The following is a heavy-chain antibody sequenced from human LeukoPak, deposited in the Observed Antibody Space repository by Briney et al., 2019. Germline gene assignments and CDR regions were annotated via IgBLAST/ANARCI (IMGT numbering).Heavy chain of an antibody. D-gene: IGHD3-10*01. J-gene: IGHJ5*02. CDR1: GGSISSYY. CDR3: ARDRAIAWFDP. Sequence: SETLSLTCTVSGGSISSYYWSWIRQPPGKGLEWNGYIYYSGNTNYNPSLKSRVTISVDTSKNQFSLKLSSVTAADTAVYYCARDRAIAWFDPWGQGTLVTVSS. CDR2: IYYSGNT. V-gene: IGHV4-59*01.